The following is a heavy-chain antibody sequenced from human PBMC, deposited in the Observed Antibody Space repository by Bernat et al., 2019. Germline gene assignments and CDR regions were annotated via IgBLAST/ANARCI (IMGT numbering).Heavy chain of an antibody. CDR1: GFTFSSYA. D-gene: IGHD6-13*01. Sequence: QVQLVESGGGVVQPGRSLRLSCAASGFTFSSYAMHWVRQAPGEGLEWVAVIWYDGSNKYYADSVKGRFTISRDNSKNTLYLQMNSLRAEDTAVYYCARSYSSSWYFSGWFDPWGQGTLVTVSS. CDR2: IWYDGSNK. CDR3: ARSYSSSWYFSGWFDP. J-gene: IGHJ5*02. V-gene: IGHV3-33*01.